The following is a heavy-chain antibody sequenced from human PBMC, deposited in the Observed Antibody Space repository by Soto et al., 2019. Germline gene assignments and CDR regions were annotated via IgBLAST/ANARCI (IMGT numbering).Heavy chain of an antibody. CDR3: ASYGDYVGFDY. Sequence: SETLSLTCTVSGGSISSYYWSWIRQPPGKGLEWIGYIYYSGSTNYNPSLKSRVTISVDTSKNQFSLKLSSVTAADTAVYYCASYGDYVGFDYWGQGTLVTVSS. CDR1: GGSISSYY. J-gene: IGHJ4*02. D-gene: IGHD4-17*01. V-gene: IGHV4-59*01. CDR2: IYYSGST.